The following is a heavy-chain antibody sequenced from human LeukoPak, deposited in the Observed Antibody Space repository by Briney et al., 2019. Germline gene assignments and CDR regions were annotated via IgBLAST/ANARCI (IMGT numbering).Heavy chain of an antibody. V-gene: IGHV4-59*01. Sequence: SETLSLTCTVSSASISSYYWGWIRQSPGKGLEWIGYIQNTGGTNYNPSLKSRVSISKDTSKNQFSLQVRSVTAADTAVYYCVKHGSGWSFDYWGQGTLVTFSS. D-gene: IGHD6-19*01. CDR1: SASISSYY. CDR3: VKHGSGWSFDY. CDR2: IQNTGGT. J-gene: IGHJ4*02.